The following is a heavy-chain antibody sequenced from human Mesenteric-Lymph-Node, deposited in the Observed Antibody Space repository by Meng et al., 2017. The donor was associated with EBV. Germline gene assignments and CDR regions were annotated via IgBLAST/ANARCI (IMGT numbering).Heavy chain of an antibody. CDR3: VRSRGWTQVEWFDP. J-gene: IGHJ5*02. Sequence: QLQLKERGSRLGKPSETLSLTCTVSGGSISTTNYYWSWVRQPPGKGLEWLGGIYYSGITYYNPSLTSRVDLSVDTSKNRFSLKLFSLTTEDTAVYFCVRSRGWTQVEWFDPWGPGILVTVSS. D-gene: IGHD3/OR15-3a*01. CDR2: IYYSGIT. V-gene: IGHV4-39*01. CDR1: GGSISTTNYY.